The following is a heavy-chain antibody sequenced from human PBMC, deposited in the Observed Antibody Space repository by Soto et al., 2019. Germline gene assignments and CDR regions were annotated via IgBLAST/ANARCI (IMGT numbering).Heavy chain of an antibody. J-gene: IGHJ4*02. CDR2: IWYDGSNK. CDR1: GFTFSSYG. D-gene: IGHD1-26*01. CDR3: ARGEDYYFDY. Sequence: QVQLVESGGGVVQPGRSLRLSCAASGFTFSSYGMHWVRQAPGKGLEWVAVIWYDGSNKYYADSVKGRFTISRDNSKNSLYLQMNSLRAEDTAVYYCARGEDYYFDYWGQGTLVTVSS. V-gene: IGHV3-33*01.